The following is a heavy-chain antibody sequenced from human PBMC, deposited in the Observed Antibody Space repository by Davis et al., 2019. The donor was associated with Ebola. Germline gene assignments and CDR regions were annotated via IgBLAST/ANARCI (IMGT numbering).Heavy chain of an antibody. CDR3: ARAYYDSSGYGMDV. J-gene: IGHJ6*04. D-gene: IGHD3-22*01. CDR1: GGSFSGYY. CDR2: INHSGST. V-gene: IGHV4-34*01. Sequence: PGGSLRLSCAVYGGSFSGYYWSWIRQPPGKGLEWIGEINHSGSTNYNPSLKSRVTISVDTSKNQFSLKLSSVTAAGTAVYYCARAYYDSSGYGMDVWGKGTTVTVSS.